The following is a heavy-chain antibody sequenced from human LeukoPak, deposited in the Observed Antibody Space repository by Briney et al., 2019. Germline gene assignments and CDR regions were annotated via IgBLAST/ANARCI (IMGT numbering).Heavy chain of an antibody. CDR1: GYTFTGYY. J-gene: IGHJ4*02. CDR2: INPNSGGT. D-gene: IGHD3-22*01. V-gene: IGHV1-2*02. Sequence: ASVKVSCKASGYTFTGYYMHWVRQAPGQGLEWMGWINPNSGGTNYAQKFQGRVTMTRDTSISTAYMELSRLRSDDTAVYYCARARPGNYDSSGGDYWGQGTLVTVST. CDR3: ARARPGNYDSSGGDY.